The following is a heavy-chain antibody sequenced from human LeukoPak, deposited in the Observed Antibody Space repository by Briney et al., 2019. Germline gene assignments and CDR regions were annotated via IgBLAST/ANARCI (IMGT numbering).Heavy chain of an antibody. CDR2: IVVGSGNT. J-gene: IGHJ3*02. D-gene: IGHD2-21*02. V-gene: IGHV1-58*02. Sequence: GTSVKVSCKASGFTFTSSAMQWVRQARGQRLEWIGWIVVGSGNTNYAQKFQERVTITRDMSTSTAYMELSSLRSEDTAVYYCAADPYCGGDCLGAFDIWGQGTMVTVSS. CDR3: AADPYCGGDCLGAFDI. CDR1: GFTFTSSA.